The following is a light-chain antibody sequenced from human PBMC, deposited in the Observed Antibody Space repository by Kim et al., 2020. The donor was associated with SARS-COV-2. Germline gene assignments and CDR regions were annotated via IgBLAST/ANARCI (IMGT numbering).Light chain of an antibody. Sequence: DIQMTQSPSSLSASVGDRVTITCQASQDISNYLNWYQQKPGKAPKLLIYDASNLETGVSSRFSGSGSGTDFTFTISSLQPEDIATYYCQQYGNLYTFGQGTKVDIK. V-gene: IGKV1-33*01. CDR3: QQYGNLYT. CDR2: DAS. CDR1: QDISNY. J-gene: IGKJ2*01.